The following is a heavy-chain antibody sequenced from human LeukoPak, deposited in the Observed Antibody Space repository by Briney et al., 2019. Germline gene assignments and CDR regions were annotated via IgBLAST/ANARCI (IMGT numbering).Heavy chain of an antibody. Sequence: GGSLRLSCAASGFSFNSYGMHWVRQAPGKGLEWVAVISYDESNKFYADSVRGRFTISRDNSKNTLYLQMSSLRADDTAVYYRAKDCGGTKWELGRDYFDYWGQGTLVTVSS. CDR1: GFSFNSYG. J-gene: IGHJ4*02. CDR3: AKDCGGTKWELGRDYFDY. CDR2: ISYDESNK. V-gene: IGHV3-30*18. D-gene: IGHD1-26*01.